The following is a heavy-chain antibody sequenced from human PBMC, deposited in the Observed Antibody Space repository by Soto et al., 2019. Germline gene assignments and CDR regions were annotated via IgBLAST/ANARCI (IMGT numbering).Heavy chain of an antibody. V-gene: IGHV3-23*01. D-gene: IGHD1-26*01. J-gene: IGHJ6*03. Sequence: EVQLLESGGGLVQPGGSLRLSCAASGFTFSNYAMSWVRQAPGKGLEWVSAITGSGGSTYYADSVKGRFTVSRDNSKNTLYLQMNSLGADDTAVYYCAKARASDYYYYMDVWGKGTTVSVSS. CDR2: ITGSGGST. CDR1: GFTFSNYA. CDR3: AKARASDYYYYMDV.